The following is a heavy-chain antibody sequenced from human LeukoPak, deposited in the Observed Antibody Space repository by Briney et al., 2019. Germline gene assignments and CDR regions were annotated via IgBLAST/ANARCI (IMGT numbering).Heavy chain of an antibody. CDR1: GGSISSSSYY. CDR3: ARGWELLLYAFDI. V-gene: IGHV4-39*01. Sequence: SETLSLTCTVSGGSISSSSYYWGWIRQPPGKGLEWIGSIYYSGSTYYNPSLKSRVTISVDTSKNQFSLKLSSVTAADTAVYYCARGWELLLYAFDIWGQGTMVTVSS. CDR2: IYYSGST. D-gene: IGHD1-26*01. J-gene: IGHJ3*02.